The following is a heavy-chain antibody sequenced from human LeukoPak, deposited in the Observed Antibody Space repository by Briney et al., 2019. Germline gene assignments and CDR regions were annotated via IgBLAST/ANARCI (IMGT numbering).Heavy chain of an antibody. Sequence: GGSLRLSCAASAFTFSDYYMSWIRQAPGKGLEWVAYIDGGGTITYYAGSAMGRFTIYRDNAKNSLYLQMDSLRAEDAAVYYCARDRGYGSGYHFGYWGQGALVTVSS. V-gene: IGHV3-11*04. J-gene: IGHJ4*02. CDR2: IDGGGTIT. CDR1: AFTFSDYY. CDR3: ARDRGYGSGYHFGY. D-gene: IGHD3-22*01.